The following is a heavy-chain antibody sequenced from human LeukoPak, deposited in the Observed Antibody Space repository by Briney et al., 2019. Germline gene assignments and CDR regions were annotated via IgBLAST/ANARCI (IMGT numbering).Heavy chain of an antibody. CDR3: AKSRCGGDCYSFY. J-gene: IGHJ4*02. CDR1: GFTFSSYW. D-gene: IGHD2-21*01. V-gene: IGHV3-23*01. CDR2: ISGSGGST. Sequence: GGSLRLSCAASGFTFSSYWMHWVRQAPGKGLEWVSAISGSGGSTYYADSVKGRFTISRDNSKNTLYLQMNSLRAEDTAVYYCAKSRCGGDCYSFYWGQGTLVTVSS.